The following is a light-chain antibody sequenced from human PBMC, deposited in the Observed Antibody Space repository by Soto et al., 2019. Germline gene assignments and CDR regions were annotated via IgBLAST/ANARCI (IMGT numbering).Light chain of an antibody. V-gene: IGKV3-15*01. CDR1: QNVTSN. J-gene: IGKJ1*01. CDR2: GTS. CDR3: QQYDDWG. Sequence: MGMTQSPATLSVSPGERVTLSCRTSQNVTSNLAWYQLKPGQTPSLLIYGTSTRAPDIPVRFSGSGSGTEFTLTISTVQSEDSAIYYCQQYDDWGFGPGTKVEIK.